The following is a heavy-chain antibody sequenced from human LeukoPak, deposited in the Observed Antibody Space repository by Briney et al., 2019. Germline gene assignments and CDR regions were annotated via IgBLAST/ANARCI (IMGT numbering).Heavy chain of an antibody. CDR2: IYTSGST. CDR1: GGSISSYY. D-gene: IGHD5-24*01. J-gene: IGHJ3*02. V-gene: IGHV4-4*07. Sequence: SETLSLTCTVSGGSISSYYWSWIRQPAGKGLEWIGRIYTSGSTNYNPSLKSRVTMSVDTSKNQFSLKLSSVTAADTAVYYCATGGRVEMATRAFDIWGQGTMVTVPS. CDR3: ATGGRVEMATRAFDI.